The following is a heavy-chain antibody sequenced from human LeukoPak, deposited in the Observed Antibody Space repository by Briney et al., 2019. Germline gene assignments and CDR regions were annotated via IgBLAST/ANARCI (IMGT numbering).Heavy chain of an antibody. V-gene: IGHV7-4-1*02. Sequence: ASVKVSCKASGYTFTSYAMNWVRQAPGQGLEWMGWINTNTGNPTYAQGFTGRFVFSLDTSVSTAYLQISSLKAEDTAVYYCARDSRVGEVVPAANRLAAAGTPDYWGQGTLVTVSS. CDR1: GYTFTSYA. J-gene: IGHJ4*02. D-gene: IGHD2-2*01. CDR3: ARDSRVGEVVPAANRLAAAGTPDY. CDR2: INTNTGNP.